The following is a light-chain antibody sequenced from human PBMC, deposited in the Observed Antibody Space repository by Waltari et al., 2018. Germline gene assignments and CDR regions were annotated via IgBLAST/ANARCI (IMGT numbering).Light chain of an antibody. Sequence: QSALTQPASVSASPGQSITIPCPGTSSDVGAYHYVSWYQQHPGKTPKLIIYDVRIRPSGVSNRFSGSKSGNTASLTISGLQADDEADYYCSSSTSSTTRVFGGGTRLTVL. CDR3: SSSTSSTTRV. V-gene: IGLV2-14*03. CDR1: SSDVGAYHY. CDR2: DVR. J-gene: IGLJ3*02.